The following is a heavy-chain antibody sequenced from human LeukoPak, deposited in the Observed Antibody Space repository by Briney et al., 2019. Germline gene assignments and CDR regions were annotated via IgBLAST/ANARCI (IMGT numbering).Heavy chain of an antibody. CDR2: INSDGSST. CDR3: ARGGYSYGLYYFDY. V-gene: IGHV3-74*01. D-gene: IGHD5-18*01. CDR1: GFNVSSTY. Sequence: GGSLRLSCVASGFNVSSTYMNWVRQAPGKGLVWVSRINSDGSSTTYADSVKGRFTISRDNAKNTLYLQMNSLRAEDTAVYYCARGGYSYGLYYFDYWGQGTLVTVSS. J-gene: IGHJ4*02.